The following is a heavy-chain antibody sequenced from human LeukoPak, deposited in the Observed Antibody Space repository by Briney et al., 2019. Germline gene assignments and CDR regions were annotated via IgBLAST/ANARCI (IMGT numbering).Heavy chain of an antibody. Sequence: PSETLSLTCAVYGGSFSGYYWSWIRQPPGKGLEWIGEINHSGSTNYNPSLKSRVTISVDTSKNQFSLKLSSVTAADTAVYYCAISIAVAAFDYWGQGTLVTVSP. V-gene: IGHV4-34*01. CDR2: INHSGST. CDR3: AISIAVAAFDY. D-gene: IGHD6-19*01. J-gene: IGHJ4*02. CDR1: GGSFSGYY.